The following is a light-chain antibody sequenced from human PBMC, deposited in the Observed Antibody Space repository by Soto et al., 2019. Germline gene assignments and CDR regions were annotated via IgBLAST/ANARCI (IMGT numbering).Light chain of an antibody. V-gene: IGKV3-15*01. CDR1: QSISSN. CDR3: QQFHNWPLS. J-gene: IGKJ4*01. Sequence: EVVMTQSPSALSGSPVERATRSCRASQSISSNLAWYQQKPGQAPRLLIDDASTRAAGIPARFNGGGSGTEFTLTISSLQSEDFALYYCQQFHNWPLSFGGGTKVDIK. CDR2: DAS.